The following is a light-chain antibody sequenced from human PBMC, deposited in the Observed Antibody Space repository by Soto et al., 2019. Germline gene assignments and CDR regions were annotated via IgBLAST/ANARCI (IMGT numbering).Light chain of an antibody. V-gene: IGKV1-17*01. CDR1: QGIRND. J-gene: IGKJ2*01. Sequence: DIQMTQSPSSLSASVGDRVTITCRASQGIRNDLAWYQQKPGKAPKRLIYGASSLQNGVPSRFRGSGSGTEFTLTISSLQSEDFATYYCLQHNYNPPTFGQGTKLEMK. CDR2: GAS. CDR3: LQHNYNPPT.